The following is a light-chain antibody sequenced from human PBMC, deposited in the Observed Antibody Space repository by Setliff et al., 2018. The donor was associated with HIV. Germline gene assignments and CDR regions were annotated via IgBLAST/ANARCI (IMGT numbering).Light chain of an antibody. Sequence: QSALTQPPSASGTPGQRVTIPCSGGSSNVGSNTVNWYQQLPGTAPKLLIYGNNQRPSGVPDRFSGSNFGTSASLAISGLQSEDEADYYCAAWDDTLKGPVFGGGTKGTVL. V-gene: IGLV1-44*01. J-gene: IGLJ2*01. CDR1: SSNVGSNT. CDR2: GNN. CDR3: AAWDDTLKGPV.